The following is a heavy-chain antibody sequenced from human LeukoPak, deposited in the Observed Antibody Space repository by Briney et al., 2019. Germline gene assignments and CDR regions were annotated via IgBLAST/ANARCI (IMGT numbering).Heavy chain of an antibody. CDR1: GFTFSSYA. V-gene: IGHV3-23*01. Sequence: GGSLRLSCAASGFTFSSYAMNWVRQAPGKGLEWVSTISGDGGDTHYADSVRGRFTISRANSKNTLFMQMNSLRAEDTAVYYCARDRDCGDGGCYPHFDYWGQGVQVTVSS. CDR3: ARDRDCGDGGCYPHFDY. CDR2: ISGDGGDT. D-gene: IGHD2-15*01. J-gene: IGHJ4*02.